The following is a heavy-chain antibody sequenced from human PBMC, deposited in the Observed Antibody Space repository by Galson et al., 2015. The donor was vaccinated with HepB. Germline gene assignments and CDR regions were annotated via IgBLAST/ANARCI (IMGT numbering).Heavy chain of an antibody. CDR3: ARGYNWNDERANYFDY. CDR2: IYPGDSDT. D-gene: IGHD1-20*01. CDR1: GYSFTSYW. J-gene: IGHJ4*02. V-gene: IGHV5-51*03. Sequence: QSGAEVKKPGESLKISCKGSGYSFTSYWIGWVRQMPGKGLEWMGIIYPGDSDTRYSPSFQGQVTISADKSISTAYLQWSSLKASDTAMYYCARGYNWNDERANYFDYWGQGTLVTVSS.